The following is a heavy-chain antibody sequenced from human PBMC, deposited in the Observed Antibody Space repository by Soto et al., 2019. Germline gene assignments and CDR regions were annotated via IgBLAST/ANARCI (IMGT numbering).Heavy chain of an antibody. D-gene: IGHD3-22*01. Sequence: LGESLKISCKGSGYSFTSYWIGWVRQMPGKGLEWMGIIYPGDSDTRYSPSFQGQVTISADKSISTAYLQWSSLKASDTAMYYCARAPNYYDSSGYPLGAFDIWGQGTMVTVSS. J-gene: IGHJ3*02. CDR2: IYPGDSDT. V-gene: IGHV5-51*01. CDR1: GYSFTSYW. CDR3: ARAPNYYDSSGYPLGAFDI.